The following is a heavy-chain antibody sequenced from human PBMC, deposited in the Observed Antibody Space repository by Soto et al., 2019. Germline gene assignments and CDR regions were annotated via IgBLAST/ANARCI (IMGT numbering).Heavy chain of an antibody. D-gene: IGHD3-3*01. CDR3: ARTRMEWALYFDN. V-gene: IGHV3-48*01. CDR1: GFSFSDSG. J-gene: IGHJ4*02. CDR2: ISSSSRTI. Sequence: EVQLVESGGGLIQPGGSLRLSREASGFSFSDSGMNWVRRAPGKRLEWISYISSSSRTIYYAASVEGRFTISRDNVRNSVHLQMNSLRGEDTGVYYCARTRMEWALYFDNWGLGTLVTVSS.